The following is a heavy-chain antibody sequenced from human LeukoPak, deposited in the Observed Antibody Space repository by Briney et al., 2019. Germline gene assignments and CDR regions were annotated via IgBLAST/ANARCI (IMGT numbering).Heavy chain of an antibody. CDR2: INPSGGST. CDR3: ARAGVTGTRVYYYYYYMDV. V-gene: IGHV1-46*01. J-gene: IGHJ6*03. CDR1: GYTFTSYY. D-gene: IGHD1-7*01. Sequence: GALVKVSCKASGYTFTSYYMHWVRQAPGQGLEWMGIINPSGGSTSYAQKFQGRATMTRDTSTSTVYMELSSLRSEDTAVYYCARAGVTGTRVYYYYYYMDVWGKGTTVTVSS.